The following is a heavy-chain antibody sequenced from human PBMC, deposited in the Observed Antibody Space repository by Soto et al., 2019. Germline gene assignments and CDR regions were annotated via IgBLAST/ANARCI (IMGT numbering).Heavy chain of an antibody. CDR1: GFTFGDYY. CDR2: IGDSGGAR. V-gene: IGHV3-11*01. D-gene: IGHD3-10*01. Sequence: QVHLEESGGGLVKPGGSLRLSCAASGFTFGDYYMSWIRQAPGKGLDWVSYIGDSGGARYYADSVQGRFTISRDNAKNSLYLEMNSLRLEDTAVYYCAREGASGSHLLGGIDYWGQGILVTVSS. CDR3: AREGASGSHLLGGIDY. J-gene: IGHJ4*02.